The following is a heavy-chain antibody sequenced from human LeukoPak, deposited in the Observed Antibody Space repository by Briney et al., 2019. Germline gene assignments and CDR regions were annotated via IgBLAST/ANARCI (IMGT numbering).Heavy chain of an antibody. V-gene: IGHV3-30*18. J-gene: IGHJ3*01. D-gene: IGHD3-22*01. CDR3: AKDPYDSSGYYFPGAFDV. CDR2: ISYDGCNK. Sequence: GRSLRLSCAASGFTFSSYSLHWVRQAPGKGLEWVAVISYDGCNKYYADSVKGRFTISRDNSKNTLYLQMNSLRAEDTAVYYCAKDPYDSSGYYFPGAFDVWGQGTRVTVSS. CDR1: GFTFSSYS.